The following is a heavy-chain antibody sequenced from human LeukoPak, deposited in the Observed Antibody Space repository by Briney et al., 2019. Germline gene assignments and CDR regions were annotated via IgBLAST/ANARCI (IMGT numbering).Heavy chain of an antibody. CDR1: GGSIRSSYYY. CDR2: IYDSGST. V-gene: IGHV4-39*07. J-gene: IGHJ4*02. D-gene: IGHD1-1*01. Sequence: SETLSLTCTVSGGSIRSSYYYWGWIRQPPGKGLEWIGSIYDSGSTYYNPSLKSRVTISVDTSKNQFSLKVMYLTAADTAVYYCARGIRTGYGYWGQGTLVTVSS. CDR3: ARGIRTGYGY.